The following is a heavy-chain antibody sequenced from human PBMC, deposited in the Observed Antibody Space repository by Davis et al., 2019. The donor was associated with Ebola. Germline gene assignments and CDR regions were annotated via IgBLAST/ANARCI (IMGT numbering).Heavy chain of an antibody. CDR2: IRSKANSYAT. Sequence: PGGPLRLSCAASGFTFRGSAMHWVRQASGKGLVWVGRIRSKANSYATAYAASVKGRFTISRDDSKNTAYLQMNSLKTEDTAVYYCTSNGIVGATFADYWGQGTLVTVSS. CDR3: TSNGIVGATFADY. J-gene: IGHJ4*02. D-gene: IGHD1-26*01. V-gene: IGHV3-73*01. CDR1: GFTFRGSA.